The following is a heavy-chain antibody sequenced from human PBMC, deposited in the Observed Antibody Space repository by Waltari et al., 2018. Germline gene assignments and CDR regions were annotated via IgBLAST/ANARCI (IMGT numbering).Heavy chain of an antibody. V-gene: IGHV1-69*13. CDR2: IIPIFGTA. D-gene: IGHD2-2*01. Sequence: QVQLVQSGAEVKKPGSSVKVSCKASGGTFSSYAISWVRQAPGQGLEWMGGIIPIFGTANYAQKFQGRVTITADESTSTAYMELSSLRSEDTAVYYCARDPTYCSSTSCYDYFDYWGQGTLVTVSS. CDR1: GGTFSSYA. CDR3: ARDPTYCSSTSCYDYFDY. J-gene: IGHJ4*02.